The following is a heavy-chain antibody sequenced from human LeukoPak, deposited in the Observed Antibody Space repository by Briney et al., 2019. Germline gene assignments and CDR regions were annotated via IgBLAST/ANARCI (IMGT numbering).Heavy chain of an antibody. CDR3: ARDQGADYFGSGSYYLGY. CDR2: IYYSGST. CDR1: GGSISSYY. D-gene: IGHD3-10*01. V-gene: IGHV4-59*01. J-gene: IGHJ4*02. Sequence: PSETLSLTCTVSGGSISSYYWSWIRQPPGKGLEWIGYIYYSGSTNYNPSLKSRVTISVDTSKNRFSLKLSSVTAADTAVYYCARDQGADYFGSGSYYLGYWGQGTLVTVSS.